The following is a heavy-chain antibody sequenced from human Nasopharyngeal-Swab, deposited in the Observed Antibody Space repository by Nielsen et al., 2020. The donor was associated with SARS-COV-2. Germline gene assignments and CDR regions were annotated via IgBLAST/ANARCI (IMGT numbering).Heavy chain of an antibody. J-gene: IGHJ6*03. V-gene: IGHV1-69*13. CDR1: GGTFSSYA. CDR2: IIPIFGTA. CDR3: AREYMSYCSSTSCYGGNYYYYYMDV. Sequence: SVKVSCKASGGTFSSYAIGWVRQAPGQGLEWMGGIIPIFGTANYAQKFQGRVTITADESTSTAYMELSSLRSEDTAVYYCAREYMSYCSSTSCYGGNYYYYYMDVWGKGTTVTVSS. D-gene: IGHD2-2*01.